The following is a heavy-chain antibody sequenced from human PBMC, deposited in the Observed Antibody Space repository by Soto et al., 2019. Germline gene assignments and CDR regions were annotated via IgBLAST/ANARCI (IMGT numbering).Heavy chain of an antibody. CDR2: IIPIFDTP. J-gene: IGHJ6*01. CDR3: ARGPPYYYYGMEV. V-gene: IGHV1-69*13. CDR1: GCTFSDHS. Sequence: SVKVSCKASGCTFSDHSITWVRQAPGQGLEWMGGIIPIFDTPKYAQKFRGRVTMNADESTSTAYMELSSLRSDDTAVYYCARGPPYYYYGMEVWGQGTTDNVS.